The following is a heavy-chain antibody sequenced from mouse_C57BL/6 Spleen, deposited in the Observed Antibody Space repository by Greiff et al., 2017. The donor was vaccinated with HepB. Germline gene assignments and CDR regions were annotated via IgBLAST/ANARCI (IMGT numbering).Heavy chain of an antibody. Sequence: VQLQQPGAELVKPGASVKLSCKASGYTFTSYWMHWVKQRPGQGLEWIGMIHPNSGSTNYNEKFKSKATLTVDKSSSTAYMQLSSLTSEDSAVYYCARPDDYDVGFAYWGQGTLVTVSA. CDR2: IHPNSGST. V-gene: IGHV1-64*01. CDR1: GYTFTSYW. J-gene: IGHJ3*01. D-gene: IGHD2-4*01. CDR3: ARPDDYDVGFAY.